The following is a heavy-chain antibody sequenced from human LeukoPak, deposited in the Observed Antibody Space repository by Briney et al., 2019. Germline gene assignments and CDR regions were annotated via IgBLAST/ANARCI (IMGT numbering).Heavy chain of an antibody. J-gene: IGHJ4*02. Sequence: SGGSLRLSCAASGFTFSSYAMHWVRQAPGKGLEWVAVISYDGSNKYYADSVKGRFTISRDNSKNTLYLQMNSLRAEDTAVYNCAREGGTTSIDYWGQGTLVTVSS. V-gene: IGHV3-30-3*01. CDR1: GFTFSSYA. CDR2: ISYDGSNK. CDR3: AREGGTTSIDY. D-gene: IGHD1-7*01.